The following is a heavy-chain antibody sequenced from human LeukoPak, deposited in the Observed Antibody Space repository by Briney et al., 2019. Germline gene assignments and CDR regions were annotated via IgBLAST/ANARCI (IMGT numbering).Heavy chain of an antibody. V-gene: IGHV1-2*02. CDR2: INPNSGGT. D-gene: IGHD6-13*01. Sequence: ASVKVSCKASGYTFTGYYMHWVRQAPGQGLEWMGWINPNSGGTNYAQKFQGRVTMTRDTSISTAYMELRSLRSDDTAVYYCASYSSSWSENYFDYWGQGTLVTVSS. J-gene: IGHJ4*02. CDR3: ASYSSSWSENYFDY. CDR1: GYTFTGYY.